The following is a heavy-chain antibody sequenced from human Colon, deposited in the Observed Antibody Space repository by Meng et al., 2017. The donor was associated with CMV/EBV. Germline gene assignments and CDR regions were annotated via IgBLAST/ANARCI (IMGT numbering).Heavy chain of an antibody. D-gene: IGHD1-26*01. Sequence: QMQLQESGPGRVKPAETLSLTCTSSGDPISSGSHSWAWFRQPPGKRLEWIGSMYFSGIADYNPSLKSRVTISLHATQKQFSLRLTSVTAADSAVYFCARDLTNKWFYYWGQGTLVTVSS. CDR2: MYFSGIA. CDR3: ARDLTNKWFYY. V-gene: IGHV4-39*07. J-gene: IGHJ4*02. CDR1: GDPISSGSHS.